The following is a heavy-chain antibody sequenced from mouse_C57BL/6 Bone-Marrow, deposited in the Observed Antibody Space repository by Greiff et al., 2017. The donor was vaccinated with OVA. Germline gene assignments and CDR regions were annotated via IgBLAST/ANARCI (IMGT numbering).Heavy chain of an antibody. J-gene: IGHJ4*01. CDR3: ARRGYYGSYYAMDY. V-gene: IGHV1-63*01. D-gene: IGHD1-1*01. Sequence: VQLQQSGAELVRPGTSVKMSCKASGYTFTNYWIGWAKQRPGHGLEWIGDIYPGGGYTNYNEKFKGKATLTAAKSSSTAYMQFSSLTSEDSAIYYGARRGYYGSYYAMDYWGQGTSVTVSS. CDR1: GYTFTNYW. CDR2: IYPGGGYT.